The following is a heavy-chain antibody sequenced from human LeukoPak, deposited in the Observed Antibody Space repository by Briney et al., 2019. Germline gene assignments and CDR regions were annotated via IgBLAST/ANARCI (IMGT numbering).Heavy chain of an antibody. V-gene: IGHV4-59*01. CDR1: GGSISSYY. D-gene: IGHD1-1*01. J-gene: IGHJ4*02. CDR3: ARGGNGVDY. Sequence: SETLSLTCTVSGGSISSYYWSWIRQPPGKGLEWIGYIYYSGSTNYNPSLKSRVTISVDTSKNQFSLKLSSVTAADTAVYYCARGGNGVDYWGQGTLVTVSS. CDR2: IYYSGST.